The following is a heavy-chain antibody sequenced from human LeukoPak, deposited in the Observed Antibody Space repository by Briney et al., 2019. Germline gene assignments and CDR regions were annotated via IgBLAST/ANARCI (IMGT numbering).Heavy chain of an antibody. CDR3: ARDGDDYVWGSYRYNWFDP. Sequence: ASVKVSCKASGYTFTGYYMHWVRQAPGQGLEWMGWVNPNSGGTNYAQKFQSRVTMTRDTSISTAHMELSRLRSDDTAVYYCARDGDDYVWGSYRYNWFDPWGQGTLVTVSS. V-gene: IGHV1-2*02. CDR1: GYTFTGYY. CDR2: VNPNSGGT. J-gene: IGHJ5*02. D-gene: IGHD3-16*02.